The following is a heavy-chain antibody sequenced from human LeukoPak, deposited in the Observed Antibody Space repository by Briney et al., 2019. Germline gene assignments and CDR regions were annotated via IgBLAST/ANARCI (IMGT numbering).Heavy chain of an antibody. Sequence: SETLSLTCTVSGGSISSYYWSWIRQPPGKGLEWIGYIYYSGSTNYNPSLKSRATISVDTSKNQFSLKLSSVTAADTAVYYCARAYCSGGSCYSSLWDYWGQGTLVTVSS. CDR2: IYYSGST. CDR3: ARAYCSGGSCYSSLWDY. CDR1: GGSISSYY. V-gene: IGHV4-59*01. D-gene: IGHD2-15*01. J-gene: IGHJ4*02.